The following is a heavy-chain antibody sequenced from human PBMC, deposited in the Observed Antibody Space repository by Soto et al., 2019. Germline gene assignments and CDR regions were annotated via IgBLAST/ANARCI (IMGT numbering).Heavy chain of an antibody. J-gene: IGHJ6*03. V-gene: IGHV3-33*01. CDR2: IWYDGSNK. CDR1: GFTFSSYG. CDR3: AREGDTAMVTYMDV. D-gene: IGHD5-18*01. Sequence: GGSLRLSCAASGFTFSSYGMHWVRQAPGKGLEWVAVIWYDGSNKYYADSVKGRFTISRDNSKNTLYLQMNSLRAEDTAVYYCAREGDTAMVTYMDVWGKGTTVTVSS.